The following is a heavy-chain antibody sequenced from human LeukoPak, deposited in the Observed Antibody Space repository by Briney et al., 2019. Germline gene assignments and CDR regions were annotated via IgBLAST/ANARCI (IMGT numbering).Heavy chain of an antibody. D-gene: IGHD3-3*01. CDR2: NRWNSCHI. CDR3: VKDIHYDFWSVSLGYYFDT. Sequence: PGRSLRLSCTASVFTFEDYAMHCLRQSPGKALECLSCNRWNSCHIVYAHSVKGLFTISRDIPKNSLYLHVNSLRAEDPALYYCVKDIHYDFWSVSLGYYFDTWGQRTLGSVSS. J-gene: IGHJ4*02. CDR1: VFTFEDYA. V-gene: IGHV3-9*01.